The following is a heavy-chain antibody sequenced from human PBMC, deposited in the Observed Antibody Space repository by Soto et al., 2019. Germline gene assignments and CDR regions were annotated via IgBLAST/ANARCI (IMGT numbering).Heavy chain of an antibody. D-gene: IGHD5-18*01. Sequence: QVQLQESGPGLVKPSGTLSLTCAVSGVSIGSHDWWTWVRQPPGKGLEWIGESHQSGNTHYNSSLXSRVTISLDKSKNHFSLQLSSVTVADTAVYYCATRDTGRVYWGQGTLVTVSS. CDR3: ATRDTGRVY. J-gene: IGHJ4*02. V-gene: IGHV4-4*02. CDR1: GVSIGSHDW. CDR2: SHQSGNT.